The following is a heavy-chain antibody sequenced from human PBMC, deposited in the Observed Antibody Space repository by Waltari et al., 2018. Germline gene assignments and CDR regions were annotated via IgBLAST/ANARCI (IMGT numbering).Heavy chain of an antibody. Sequence: QVQRVQSGAEVKKPGSSVKVSCKASGGTFSSYAISWVRQAPGQGLEWMGGIIPILGIANYAQKFQGRVTITADKSTSTAYMELSSLRSEDTAVYYCARDYYDSSGYYGGYFDYWGQGTLVTVSS. CDR1: GGTFSSYA. CDR2: IIPILGIA. CDR3: ARDYYDSSGYYGGYFDY. D-gene: IGHD3-22*01. V-gene: IGHV1-69*10. J-gene: IGHJ4*02.